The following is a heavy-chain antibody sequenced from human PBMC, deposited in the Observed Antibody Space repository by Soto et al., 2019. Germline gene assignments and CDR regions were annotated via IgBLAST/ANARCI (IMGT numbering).Heavy chain of an antibody. D-gene: IGHD5-18*01. Sequence: QVQLQQWGAGLLKPSETLSLTCAVYGGSFSGYYWNWIRQPPGKGLEWIGEINHSGSTNYNPSLKSRVTMSVDTSKKQFSLKLSSVTAADTAVYYCARGDGYSDGYGRDAFDIWGQGTMVTVSS. CDR2: INHSGST. CDR1: GGSFSGYY. J-gene: IGHJ3*02. V-gene: IGHV4-34*01. CDR3: ARGDGYSDGYGRDAFDI.